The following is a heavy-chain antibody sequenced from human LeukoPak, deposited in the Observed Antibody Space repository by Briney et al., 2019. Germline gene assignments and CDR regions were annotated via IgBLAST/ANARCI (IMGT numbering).Heavy chain of an antibody. D-gene: IGHD3-22*01. CDR3: AKDLTLRDYDSPPRFIGY. J-gene: IGHJ4*02. CDR1: GFTFSSYA. V-gene: IGHV3-23*01. CDR2: ISGSGGST. Sequence: PGGSLRLSCAASGFTFSSYAMSWVRQAPGKGLEWVSAISGSGGSTYYADSVKGRFTISRDNSKNTLYLQMNSLRAEDTAVYYCAKDLTLRDYDSPPRFIGYWGQGTLVTVSS.